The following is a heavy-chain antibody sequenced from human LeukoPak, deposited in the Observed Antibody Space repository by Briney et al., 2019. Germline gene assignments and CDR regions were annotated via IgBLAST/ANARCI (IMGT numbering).Heavy chain of an antibody. CDR1: GGSIRSSYYY. Sequence: SETLSLTCTVSGGSIRSSYYYWGWIRQPPGKGLEWIRSIYDSGSTYYNPSLKSRVTISVDTSKNQFSLKLSSVTAADTAVYYCARGQVVAATPEYFQHWGQGTLVTVSS. CDR2: IYDSGST. CDR3: ARGQVVAATPEYFQH. J-gene: IGHJ1*01. V-gene: IGHV4-39*07. D-gene: IGHD2-15*01.